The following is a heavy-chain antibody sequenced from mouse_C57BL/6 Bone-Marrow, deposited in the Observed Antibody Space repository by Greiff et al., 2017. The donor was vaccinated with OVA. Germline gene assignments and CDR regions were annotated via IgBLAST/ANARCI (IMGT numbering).Heavy chain of an antibody. CDR3: TPFYYGSSLWYFDV. CDR2: IRLKSDNYAT. CDR1: GFTFSNYW. J-gene: IGHJ1*03. D-gene: IGHD1-1*01. V-gene: IGHV6-3*01. Sequence: EVKVEESGGGLVQPGGSMKLSCVASGFTFSNYWMNWVRQSPEKGLEWVAQIRLKSDNYATHYAESVKGRFTISRDASKSSVYLQMNNLRAEDTGIYYCTPFYYGSSLWYFDVWGTGTTVTVSS.